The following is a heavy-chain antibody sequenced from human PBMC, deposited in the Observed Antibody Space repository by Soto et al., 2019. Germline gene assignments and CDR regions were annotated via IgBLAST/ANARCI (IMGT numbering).Heavy chain of an antibody. CDR3: ANNLGYCSSTSCPPWFDP. CDR2: IIGIFSKT. J-gene: IGHJ5*02. V-gene: IGHV1-69*06. CDR1: GGTYSSYA. Sequence: SVKVSCKASGGTYSSYAFSWVRHAPGQGLQWMGGIIGIFSKTDYAQKFQGRLTIAADKSTSTAYMELSSLRSEDTAVYYCANNLGYCSSTSCPPWFDPWGQGTLVTVSS. D-gene: IGHD2-2*01.